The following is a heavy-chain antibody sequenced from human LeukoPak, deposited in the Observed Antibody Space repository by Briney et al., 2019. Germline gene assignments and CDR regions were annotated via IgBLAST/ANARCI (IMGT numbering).Heavy chain of an antibody. CDR1: GDSVSRSDSY. D-gene: IGHD2-21*02. CDR2: IYYSGRT. Sequence: SETLSLTCTIFGDSVSRSDSYWDWIRQPPGKGLEWIGTIYYSGRTYYSPSLKSRVTLSVDMSNNQFSLTLSSVTAADTAVYYCAVEVTHTFSFDYWGQGTLVTVSS. J-gene: IGHJ4*02. V-gene: IGHV4-39*07. CDR3: AVEVTHTFSFDY.